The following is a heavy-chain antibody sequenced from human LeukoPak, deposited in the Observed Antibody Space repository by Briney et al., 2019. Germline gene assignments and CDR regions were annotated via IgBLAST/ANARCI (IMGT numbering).Heavy chain of an antibody. D-gene: IGHD2-15*01. V-gene: IGHV5-51*01. CDR2: IYPGDSDT. CDR1: GYSFTSYW. CDR3: ARIYCVGGSCYPGFLDY. Sequence: GESLKISCKGSGYSFTSYWIGWVRQMPGKGLEWMGIIYPGDSDTRYSPSFQGQVTISADKSISTAYLQWSSLKASDTAMYYCARIYCVGGSCYPGFLDYWGQEPWSPSPQ. J-gene: IGHJ4*01.